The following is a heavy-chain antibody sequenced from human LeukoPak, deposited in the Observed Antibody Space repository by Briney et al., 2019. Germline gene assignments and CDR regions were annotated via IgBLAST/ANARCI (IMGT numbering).Heavy chain of an antibody. V-gene: IGHV3-23*01. CDR3: AKDDYSYYAMDV. J-gene: IGHJ6*02. CDR2: ISGSGGST. CDR1: GFTFSSYA. Sequence: GGSLRLSCAASGFTFSSYAMSWVRQAPGKGLEWVSAISGSGGSTYYADSVKGRFTISRDNSRNTLYLQMNSLRAEDTAIYYCAKDDYSYYAMDVWGRGTTVTVSS.